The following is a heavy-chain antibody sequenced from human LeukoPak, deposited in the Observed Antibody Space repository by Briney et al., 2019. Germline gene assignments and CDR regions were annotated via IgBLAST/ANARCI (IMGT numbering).Heavy chain of an antibody. Sequence: SETLSLTCTVSGGSISSSSYYWGWIRQPPGKGLEWIGSIYYSGSTYYNPSLKSRVTISVDTSKNQFSLKLSSVTAADTAVYYCAGTEMMATFDYWGQGTLVTVSS. V-gene: IGHV4-39*07. J-gene: IGHJ4*02. D-gene: IGHD5-24*01. CDR3: AGTEMMATFDY. CDR1: GGSISSSSYY. CDR2: IYYSGST.